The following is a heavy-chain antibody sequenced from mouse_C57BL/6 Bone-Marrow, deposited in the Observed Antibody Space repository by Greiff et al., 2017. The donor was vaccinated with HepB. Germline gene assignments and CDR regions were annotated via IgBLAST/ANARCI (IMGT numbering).Heavy chain of an antibody. Sequence: QVTLKVSGPGILQPSQTLSLTCSFSGFSLSTFGMGVGWIRQPSGKGLEWLAHIWWDDDKYYNPALKSRLTISKDTSKNQVFLKIANVDTADTATYYCARIIDLATPVAGNFDYWGQGTTLTVSS. D-gene: IGHD1-1*01. V-gene: IGHV8-8*01. CDR2: IWWDDDK. CDR3: ARIIDLATPVAGNFDY. CDR1: GFSLSTFGMG. J-gene: IGHJ2*01.